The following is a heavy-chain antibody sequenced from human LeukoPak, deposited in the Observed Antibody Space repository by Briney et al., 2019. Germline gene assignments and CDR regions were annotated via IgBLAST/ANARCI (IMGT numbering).Heavy chain of an antibody. V-gene: IGHV4-34*01. CDR3: ARHTGGNFDY. CDR2: IYYSGST. CDR1: GGSFSGYY. D-gene: IGHD2-8*02. Sequence: SETLSLTCAVYGGSFSGYYWSWIRQPPGKGLEWIGSIYYSGSTYYNPSLKSRVTISVDTSKNQFSLKLSSVTAADTAVYYCARHTGGNFDYWGQGTLVTVSS. J-gene: IGHJ4*02.